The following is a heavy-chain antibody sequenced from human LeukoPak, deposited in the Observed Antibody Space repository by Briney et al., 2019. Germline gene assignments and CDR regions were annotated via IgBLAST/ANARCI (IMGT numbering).Heavy chain of an antibody. D-gene: IGHD6-6*01. J-gene: IGHJ3*02. Sequence: ASVKVSCKASGYTSTSYDINWVRQATGQGLEWMGWMNPNSGNTGYAQKFQDRVTITRNTSISTAYMELSSLRSEDTAVYYCARQSTIAARRVRAFDIWGQGTMVTVSS. CDR2: MNPNSGNT. CDR3: ARQSTIAARRVRAFDI. V-gene: IGHV1-8*03. CDR1: GYTSTSYD.